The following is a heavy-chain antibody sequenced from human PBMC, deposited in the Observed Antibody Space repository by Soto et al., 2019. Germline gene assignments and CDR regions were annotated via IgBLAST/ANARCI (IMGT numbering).Heavy chain of an antibody. J-gene: IGHJ3*02. CDR3: AREGSFLTARYAFDI. V-gene: IGHV4-4*02. D-gene: IGHD3-10*01. Sequence: SETLSLTCTVSGGSISSGGYWWSWVRQSPGKGLEWIGEISHSGSTNSNPSLESRVTMSVDNSENQFSLKLTSVTAADTAVYYCAREGSFLTARYAFDIWGQGTTVTVSS. CDR2: ISHSGST. CDR1: GGSISSGGYW.